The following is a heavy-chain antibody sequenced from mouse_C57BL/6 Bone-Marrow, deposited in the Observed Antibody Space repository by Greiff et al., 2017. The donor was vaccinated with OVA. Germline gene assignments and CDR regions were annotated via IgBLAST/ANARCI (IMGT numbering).Heavy chain of an antibody. CDR1: GYSITSAY. V-gene: IGHV3-8*01. Sequence: DVKLVESGPGLAKPSQTLSLTCSVTGYSITSAYWNWIRKFPGNKLEYMGYISYSGSTYYNPSLKSRISITRDKSKNQYYLQLNSVTTEDTATYYCARGYYGTPYARDYWGQGTSVTVSS. CDR2: ISYSGST. J-gene: IGHJ4*01. CDR3: ARGYYGTPYARDY. D-gene: IGHD1-1*01.